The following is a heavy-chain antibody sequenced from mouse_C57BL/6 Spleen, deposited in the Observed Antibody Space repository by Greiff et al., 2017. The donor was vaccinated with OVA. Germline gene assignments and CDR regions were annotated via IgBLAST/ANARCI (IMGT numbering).Heavy chain of an antibody. J-gene: IGHJ1*03. V-gene: IGHV1-80*01. D-gene: IGHD2-3*01. CDR3: ARPLIYDGYDWYFDV. CDR2: IYPGDGDT. CDR1: GYAFSSYW. Sequence: QVQLQQSGAELVKPGASVKISCKASGYAFSSYWMNWVKQRPGKGLEWIGQIYPGDGDTNYNGKFKGKATLTADKSSSTAYMQLSSLTSEDSAVYFCARPLIYDGYDWYFDVWGTGTTVTVSS.